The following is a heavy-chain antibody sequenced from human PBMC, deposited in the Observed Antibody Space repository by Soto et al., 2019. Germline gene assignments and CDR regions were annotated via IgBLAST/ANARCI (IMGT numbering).Heavy chain of an antibody. CDR1: GYSISSGYY. CDR3: ARVTFRDLYFDY. V-gene: IGHV4-38-2*01. CDR2: IYHSGST. J-gene: IGHJ4*02. D-gene: IGHD4-4*01. Sequence: SETLSLTCAVSGYSISSGYYWGWIRQPPGKGLEWIGSIYHSGSTYYNPSLKSRVTISVDTSKNQFSLKLSSVTAADTAVYYCARVTFRDLYFDYWGQVTLITVSS.